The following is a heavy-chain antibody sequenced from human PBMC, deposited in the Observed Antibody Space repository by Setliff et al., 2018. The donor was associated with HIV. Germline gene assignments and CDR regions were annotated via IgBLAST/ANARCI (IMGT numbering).Heavy chain of an antibody. D-gene: IGHD2-2*01. V-gene: IGHV1-8*01. CDR3: ARGYCSRTSCYGIYYFDN. CDR2: MNPKSGNT. Sequence: ASVKVSCKASGYNFTSHDINWVRQAPGQGLEWMGWMNPKSGNTSYARKFQGRVTMTRKTSISTAYMELRSLRSDDTAVYYCARGYCSRTSCYGIYYFDNWGQGTPVTVSS. CDR1: GYNFTSHD. J-gene: IGHJ4*02.